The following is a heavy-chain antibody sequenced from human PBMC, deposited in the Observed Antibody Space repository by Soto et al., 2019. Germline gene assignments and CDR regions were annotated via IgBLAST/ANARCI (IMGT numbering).Heavy chain of an antibody. Sequence: GESLKISCKGSGYSFTSYWIGWVRQMPGKGLEWMGIIYPGDSDTRYSPSFQGQVTISADKSISTAYLQWSSLKASDTVMYYCALPPITGTTQGVYYYYYGMDVWGQGTTVTVSS. D-gene: IGHD1-7*01. CDR2: IYPGDSDT. CDR3: ALPPITGTTQGVYYYYYGMDV. V-gene: IGHV5-51*01. J-gene: IGHJ6*02. CDR1: GYSFTSYW.